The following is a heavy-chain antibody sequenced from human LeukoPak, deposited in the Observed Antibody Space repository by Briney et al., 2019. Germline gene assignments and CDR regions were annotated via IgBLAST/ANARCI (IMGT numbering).Heavy chain of an antibody. Sequence: SETLSLTCTVSGGSISSYYWSWIRQPPGKGLEWIGYIYYSGSTNYNPSLKSRVTISVDTSKNQFSLKLSSVTAADTAVYYCARVRVYPAAFDIWGQGTMVTVSS. CDR2: IYYSGST. CDR1: GGSISSYY. J-gene: IGHJ3*02. V-gene: IGHV4-59*01. D-gene: IGHD6-13*01. CDR3: ARVRVYPAAFDI.